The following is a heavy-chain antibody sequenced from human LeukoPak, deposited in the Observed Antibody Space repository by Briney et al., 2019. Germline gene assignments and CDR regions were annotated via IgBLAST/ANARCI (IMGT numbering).Heavy chain of an antibody. CDR2: IYYSGST. J-gene: IGHJ5*02. Sequence: PSETLSLTCSVSGGSISTASYYWAWIRQPPGKGLEWIGSIYYSGSTYYNPSLKSRVTISVDTSKNQFSLRLSSVTAADTAVYSCARQPAFSYCNAGTCWFDPWGQGTLVTVSS. CDR3: ARQPAFSYCNAGTCWFDP. D-gene: IGHD2-15*01. V-gene: IGHV4-39*01. CDR1: GGSISTASYY.